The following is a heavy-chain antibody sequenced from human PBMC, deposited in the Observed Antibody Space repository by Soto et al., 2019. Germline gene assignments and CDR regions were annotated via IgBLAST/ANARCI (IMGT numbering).Heavy chain of an antibody. CDR2: ISGSGGST. J-gene: IGHJ3*02. V-gene: IGHV3-23*01. CDR1: GFTFSSYA. CDR3: AKDRGYYDSSGYYYDAFDI. Sequence: EVQLLESGGGLVQPGGSLRLSCAASGFTFSSYAMSWVRQAPGKGLEWVSAISGSGGSTYYADSVKGRFTISRDNSKNTLYLKMNSLRAEDTAVYYCAKDRGYYDSSGYYYDAFDIWGQGTMVTVSS. D-gene: IGHD3-22*01.